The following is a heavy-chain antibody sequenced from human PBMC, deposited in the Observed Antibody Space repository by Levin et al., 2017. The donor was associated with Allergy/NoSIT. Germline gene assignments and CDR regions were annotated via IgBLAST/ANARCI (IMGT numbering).Heavy chain of an antibody. CDR2: INSDGSNT. Sequence: GESLKISCAASGFTFSNYWMHWVRQAPGKGLVWVSHINSDGSNTNYADSVKGRLTISRDNAKNTLYLQMNSLRDEDTAVYYRARGGCSSTSCLDNWGQGALVTVSP. D-gene: IGHD2-2*01. J-gene: IGHJ4*02. CDR3: ARGGCSSTSCLDN. CDR1: GFTFSNYW. V-gene: IGHV3-74*01.